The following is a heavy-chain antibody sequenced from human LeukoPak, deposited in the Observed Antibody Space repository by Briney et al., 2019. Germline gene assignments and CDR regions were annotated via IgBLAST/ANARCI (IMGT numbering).Heavy chain of an antibody. Sequence: PGGSLRLSCAASGFTFSSYAMSWVRQAPGKGLEWVSSISGSGGSTYYADSVKGRFTISRDNSKNTLYLQMNSLRGEDTAVYYCAKDREGTIADYFDYWGQGTRVVVSS. J-gene: IGHJ4*02. D-gene: IGHD1-7*01. CDR3: AKDREGTIADYFDY. CDR2: ISGSGGST. CDR1: GFTFSSYA. V-gene: IGHV3-23*01.